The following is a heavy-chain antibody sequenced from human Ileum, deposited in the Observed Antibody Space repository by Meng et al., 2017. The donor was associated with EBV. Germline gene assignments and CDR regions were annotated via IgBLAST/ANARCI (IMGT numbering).Heavy chain of an antibody. CDR2: IDTDGSTT. D-gene: IGHD3/OR15-3a*01. J-gene: IGHJ4*02. CDR1: GFTFSNSW. V-gene: IGHV3-74*01. CDR3: VRGGLGPWY. Sequence: GRLCECGAGLVQLGVSLTLSCAASGFTFSNSWMHWLRQAPGKGLVWVSHIDTDGSTTNYAGSVKGRFTISRDNAKNTLSLQMNSLRVEDTAVYYCVRGGLGPWYWGQGTLVTVSS.